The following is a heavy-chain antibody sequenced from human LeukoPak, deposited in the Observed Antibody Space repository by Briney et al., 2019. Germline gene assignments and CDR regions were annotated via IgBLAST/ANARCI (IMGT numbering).Heavy chain of an antibody. CDR3: ARHPRVLRPLWFGESRYASSGFDP. V-gene: IGHV4-4*02. Sequence: SETLSLTCAVSGGSISSSNWWSWVRQPPGKGLEWIGEINHSGSTNYNPSLKSRVTISVDTSKNQFSLKLSSVTAADTAVYYCARHPRVLRPLWFGESRYASSGFDPWGQGTLVTVSS. D-gene: IGHD3-10*01. J-gene: IGHJ5*02. CDR1: GGSISSSNW. CDR2: INHSGST.